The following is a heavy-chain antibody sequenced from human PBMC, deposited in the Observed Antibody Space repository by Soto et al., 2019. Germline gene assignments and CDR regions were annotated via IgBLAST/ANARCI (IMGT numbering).Heavy chain of an antibody. CDR1: GGSISSGGYS. CDR2: IYHTGST. Sequence: SETLSLTCAVSGGSISSGGYSWSWIRQPPGKGLEWIGYIYHTGSTNYNPSLKSRVTISVDTSKNQFSLKLSSVTAADTAVYFCTTESGRHDSGAYYWFDFWGHGTLVTVSS. CDR3: TTESGRHDSGAYYWFDF. D-gene: IGHD3-22*01. J-gene: IGHJ5*01. V-gene: IGHV4-30-4*07.